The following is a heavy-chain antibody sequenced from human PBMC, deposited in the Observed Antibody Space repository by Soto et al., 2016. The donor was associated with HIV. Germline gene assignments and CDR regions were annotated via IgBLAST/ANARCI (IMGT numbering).Heavy chain of an antibody. D-gene: IGHD1-7*01. V-gene: IGHV3-33*01. CDR1: RFTFSSYG. J-gene: IGHJ3*02. Sequence: VQLVESGGGVVQPGRSLRLSCVASRFTFSSYGMHWVRQAPGKGLEWLAVIWYDGSQKYYADSVKGRFTISRDNSKNTVYLQMSRLRADDTAVYYCATPKPYWELQDMDALDTWGPGQWSPSHQ. CDR2: IWYDGSQK. CDR3: ATPKPYWELQDMDALDT.